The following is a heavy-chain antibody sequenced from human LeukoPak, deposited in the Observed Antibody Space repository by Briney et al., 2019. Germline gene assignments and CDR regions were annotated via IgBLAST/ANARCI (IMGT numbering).Heavy chain of an antibody. D-gene: IGHD3-22*01. CDR2: ISSSGSTI. Sequence: GGSLRLSCAASGFTFSDYHMSWIRQAPGKGLEWVSYISSSGSTIYYADSVKGRFTISRDNAKNSLYLQMNSLRAEDTAVYYCAGETYYDSSGGIDYWGQGTLVTVSS. J-gene: IGHJ4*02. CDR1: GFTFSDYH. CDR3: AGETYYDSSGGIDY. V-gene: IGHV3-11*01.